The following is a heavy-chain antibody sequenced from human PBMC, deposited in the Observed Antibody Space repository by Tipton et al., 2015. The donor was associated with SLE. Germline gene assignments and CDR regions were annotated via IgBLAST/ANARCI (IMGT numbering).Heavy chain of an antibody. CDR2: IDHSGST. D-gene: IGHD3-3*01. V-gene: IGHV4-4*02. Sequence: TLSLTCAVSGGSIRSSNWWSWVRQPPGKGLEWIGEIDHSGSTNSNPSLKSRVSMSVDKSKNQFSLTLSSVTAADTAVYYCASLGDRGGVVTWGQGTLVTVSS. CDR1: GGSIRSSNW. J-gene: IGHJ4*02. CDR3: ASLGDRGGVVT.